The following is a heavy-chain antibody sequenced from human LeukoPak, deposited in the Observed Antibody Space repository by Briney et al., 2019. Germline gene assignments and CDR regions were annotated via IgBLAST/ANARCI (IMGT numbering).Heavy chain of an antibody. CDR1: GFTFSSYA. CDR3: AKDHRRVQLLYRAPPYFDY. D-gene: IGHD2-2*02. CDR2: ISGSGGST. V-gene: IGHV3-23*01. J-gene: IGHJ4*02. Sequence: GGSLTLSCAASGFTFSSYAMSWVRQAPGKGLEWVSAISGSGGSTDYADSVKGRFTISRDNSKNTLYLQMNSLRAEDTAVYYCAKDHRRVQLLYRAPPYFDYWGQGTLVTVSS.